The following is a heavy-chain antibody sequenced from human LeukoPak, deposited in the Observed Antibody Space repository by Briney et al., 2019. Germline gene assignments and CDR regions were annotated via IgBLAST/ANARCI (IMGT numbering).Heavy chain of an antibody. CDR3: ARGLAAGTGYYYYGMDV. J-gene: IGHJ6*02. CDR2: IGTAGDT. Sequence: HPGGSLSLSCAASGFTLSSYDMHWVRQATGKGLEWVSAIGTAGDTYYPGSVKGRFTISRENAKNSLYLQMNSLRAGDTAVYYCARGLAAGTGYYYYGMDVWGQGTTGTVSS. V-gene: IGHV3-13*01. CDR1: GFTLSSYD. D-gene: IGHD6-13*01.